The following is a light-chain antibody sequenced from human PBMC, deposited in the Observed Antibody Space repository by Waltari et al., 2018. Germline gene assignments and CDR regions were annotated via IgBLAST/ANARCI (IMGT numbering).Light chain of an antibody. CDR1: QTIGTW. Sequence: DIQMTQSPSTLSASVGDRVTITCRASQTIGTWFALYQQKPGKAPKLLIYKASTLQSGVPSKFSGGGSGTEFTLAISSLQPDDIATYFCQQYNSYPWTFGQGTQVEVK. CDR3: QQYNSYPWT. CDR2: KAS. V-gene: IGKV1-5*03. J-gene: IGKJ1*01.